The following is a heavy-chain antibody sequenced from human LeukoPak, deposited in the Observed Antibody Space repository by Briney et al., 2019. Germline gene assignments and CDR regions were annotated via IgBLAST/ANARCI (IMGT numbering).Heavy chain of an antibody. CDR3: ACLHRNVSGQDY. V-gene: IGHV1-2*06. CDR2: INPNSGGT. Sequence: ASVKVSCKASGYTFTGYYIHWVRQAPGQGLEWMGRINPNSGGTNYAQKFQDRVTMTRDTSISTAHMELSRMRSDDTAVYYCACLHRNVSGQDYWGQGTLVTVSS. D-gene: IGHD6-19*01. J-gene: IGHJ4*02. CDR1: GYTFTGYY.